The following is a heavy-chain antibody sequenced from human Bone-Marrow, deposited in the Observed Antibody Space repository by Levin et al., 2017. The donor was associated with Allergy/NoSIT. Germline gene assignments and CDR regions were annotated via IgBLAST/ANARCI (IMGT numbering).Heavy chain of an antibody. CDR1: GISFKNSI. CDR3: AREGYTSGRAGAFNM. Sequence: GGSLRLSCAASGISFKNSIIHWVRQAPGKGLEYVSAISNIDGSTYYANSVEDRFTISGDNSKNTVYLEMGSLTPEDTAVYFCAREGYTSGRAGAFNMWGQGTMVLVSS. CDR2: ISNIDGST. D-gene: IGHD6-19*01. J-gene: IGHJ3*02. V-gene: IGHV3-64*01.